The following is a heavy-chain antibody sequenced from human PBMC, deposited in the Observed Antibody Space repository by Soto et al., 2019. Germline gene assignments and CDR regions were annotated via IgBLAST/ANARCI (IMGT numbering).Heavy chain of an antibody. Sequence: EVQLLESGGDFVHPGGSARLSCAASGFSFTTYAFDWVRQTPGRGLEWVAGLGGNSRSAYYADSVEGRFTISRDNSRTTVFRQMNTLRVEDSATYCCKGNSYGSGTDPHFGGQGTLVTVAP. CDR1: GFSFTTYA. V-gene: IGHV3-23*01. CDR2: LGGNSRSA. J-gene: IGHJ4*02. CDR3: KGNSYGSGTDPHF. D-gene: IGHD3-10*01.